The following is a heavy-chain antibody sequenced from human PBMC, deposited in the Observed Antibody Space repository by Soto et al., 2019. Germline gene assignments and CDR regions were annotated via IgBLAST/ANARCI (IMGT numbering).Heavy chain of an antibody. CDR1: GFSLSDYW. V-gene: IGHV3-74*03. J-gene: IGHJ5*02. D-gene: IGHD3-16*01. CDR3: ARDSSRSDYDYIWGSPRPNWFDP. Sequence: PGGSLRLSCAASGFSLSDYWMHWVRQVPGKGLLWVSRISVGGRDTTYADSVKGRFTISRDNAKNSLYLQMNSLRAEDTAVYYCARDSSRSDYDYIWGSPRPNWFDPWGQGTLVTVSS. CDR2: ISVGGRDT.